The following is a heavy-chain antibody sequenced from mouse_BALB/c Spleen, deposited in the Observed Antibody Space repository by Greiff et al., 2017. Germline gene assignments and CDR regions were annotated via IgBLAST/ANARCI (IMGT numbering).Heavy chain of an antibody. CDR1: GYTFTDYA. CDR3: ARNYYGNYPYAMDY. D-gene: IGHD2-1*01. J-gene: IGHJ4*01. CDR2: ISTYYGDA. Sequence: VQLQQSGAELVRPGVSVKISCKGSGYTFTDYAMHWVKQSHAKSLEWIGVISTYYGDASYNQKFKGKATMTVDKSSSTAYMELARLTSEDSAIYYCARNYYGNYPYAMDYWGQGTSVTVSA. V-gene: IGHV1S137*01.